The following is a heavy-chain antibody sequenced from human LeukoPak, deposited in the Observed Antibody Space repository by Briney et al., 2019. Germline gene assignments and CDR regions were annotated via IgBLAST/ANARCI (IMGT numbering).Heavy chain of an antibody. CDR1: GFTFSSYA. D-gene: IGHD3-3*01. V-gene: IGHV3-23*01. Sequence: GGSLRLSCAASGFTFSSYAVSWVRQAPGKGLEWVSAISGSGGSTYYADSVKGRFTISRDNSKNTLYLQMNSLRAEDTAVYYCAKDHRYDFWSGSDYWGQGTLVTVSS. CDR3: AKDHRYDFWSGSDY. CDR2: ISGSGGST. J-gene: IGHJ4*02.